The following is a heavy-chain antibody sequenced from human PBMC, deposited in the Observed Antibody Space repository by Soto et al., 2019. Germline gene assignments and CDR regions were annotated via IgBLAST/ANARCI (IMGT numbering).Heavy chain of an antibody. J-gene: IGHJ4*02. V-gene: IGHV4-31*03. CDR2: IYHTGST. D-gene: IGHD1-1*01. CDR3: ARATGTLRSRNCDY. Sequence: SETLSLTCSVSGGSISTVGHYWAWIRQPPGKGLEWIGSIYHTGSTYYSKSLRSRLTMSVDTSKSQFSLRLSSVTAADTAVYYCARATGTLRSRNCDYWGQGSLVTVSS. CDR1: GGSISTVGHY.